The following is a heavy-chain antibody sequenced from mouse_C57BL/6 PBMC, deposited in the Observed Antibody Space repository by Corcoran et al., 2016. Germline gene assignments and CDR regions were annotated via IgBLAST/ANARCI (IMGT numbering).Heavy chain of an antibody. CDR1: GFNIKNTY. Sequence: EVQLQQSVAGLVRRGASGKLSFTASGFNIKNTYMQCVKQRPEQGLGWIGRIDPANGKTKYAPKFQGKATITADTSSNTAYLQLSSLTSEATAFYYCANFPYYYGTVPTWYFDVWGTGTTVAVSS. CDR3: ANFPYYYGTVPTWYFDV. D-gene: IGHD1-1*01. J-gene: IGHJ1*03. CDR2: IDPANGKT. V-gene: IGHV14-3*01.